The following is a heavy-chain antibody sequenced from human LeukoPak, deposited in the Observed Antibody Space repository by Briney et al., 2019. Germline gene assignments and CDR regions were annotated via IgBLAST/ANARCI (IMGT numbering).Heavy chain of an antibody. CDR1: GFTFSSYN. Sequence: GGSLXLSXAASGFTFSSYNMNWVRQAPGKGLEWVSYISSGGSTIYYADSVKGRFTISRDNARNSLYLQMHSLRAEDTAVYYCARDRSSAYWGQGTLVTVSS. D-gene: IGHD2-15*01. J-gene: IGHJ4*02. CDR3: ARDRSSAY. V-gene: IGHV3-48*01. CDR2: ISSGGSTI.